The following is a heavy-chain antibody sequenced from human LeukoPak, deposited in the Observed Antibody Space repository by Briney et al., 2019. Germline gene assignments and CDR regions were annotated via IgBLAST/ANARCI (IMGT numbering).Heavy chain of an antibody. Sequence: GRSLRLSCTASGFTFGDYDMSWVRQARGKGVEWVGFIRSKAYGGTREYDASVKGRFTTSRDDSKSIAYLQMNSLKTEDTAVYYCTRDPSIAVASYYYYYYYMDVWGKGTTVTVSS. V-gene: IGHV3-49*04. CDR3: TRDPSIAVASYYYYYYYMDV. CDR1: GFTFGDYD. CDR2: IRSKAYGGTR. D-gene: IGHD6-19*01. J-gene: IGHJ6*03.